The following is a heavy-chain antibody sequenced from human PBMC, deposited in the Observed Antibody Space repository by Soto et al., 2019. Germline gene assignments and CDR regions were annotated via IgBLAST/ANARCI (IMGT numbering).Heavy chain of an antibody. V-gene: IGHV3-23*01. D-gene: IGHD3-22*01. Sequence: GGSLRLSCAASRFTFSSYAMSWVRQAPGKGLEWVSAISGSGGSTYYADSVKGRFTISRDNSKNTLYLQMNSLRAEDTAVYYCATDLNHNSSVYITADPEYGMDAWGEGTTVTV. J-gene: IGHJ6*02. CDR1: RFTFSSYA. CDR3: ATDLNHNSSVYITADPEYGMDA. CDR2: ISGSGGST.